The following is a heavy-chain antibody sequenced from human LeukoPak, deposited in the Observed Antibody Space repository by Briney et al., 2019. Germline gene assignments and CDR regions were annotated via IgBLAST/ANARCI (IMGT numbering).Heavy chain of an antibody. CDR2: IRSKAYGGTT. CDR3: TRVRGWYDEDSDY. V-gene: IGHV3-49*04. CDR1: GFTFGDYA. D-gene: IGHD6-19*01. Sequence: PGGSLRLSCTASGFTFGDYAMSWVRQAPGKGLEWVGFIRSKAYGGTTEYAASVKGRFTISRDDSKSIAYLQMNSLKTEDTAVYYCTRVRGWYDEDSDYWGQGTLVTVSS. J-gene: IGHJ4*02.